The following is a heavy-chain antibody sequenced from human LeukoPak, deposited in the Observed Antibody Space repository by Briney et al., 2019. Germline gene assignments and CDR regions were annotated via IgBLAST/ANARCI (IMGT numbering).Heavy chain of an antibody. CDR3: AREDNSSGYYRFDY. J-gene: IGHJ4*02. CDR1: GYTFTSYY. CDR2: INPSGGST. V-gene: IGHV1-46*01. D-gene: IGHD3-22*01. Sequence: ASVKVSCKASGYTFTSYYMHWVRQAPGQGLEWMGIINPSGGSTTYAQKFQGRVTMTRDTSTSTIYMELRSLRSDDTAVYYCAREDNSSGYYRFDYWGQGTLVTVSS.